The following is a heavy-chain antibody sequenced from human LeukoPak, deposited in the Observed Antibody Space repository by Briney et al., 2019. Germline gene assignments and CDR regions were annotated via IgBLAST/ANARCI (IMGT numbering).Heavy chain of an antibody. J-gene: IGHJ4*02. CDR1: GFIFTDSW. D-gene: IGHD1-14*01. V-gene: IGHV3-7*01. CDR3: ATGANLFQF. Sequence: GGSLRLSCAASGFIFTDSWMRWVRQAPRQGLEWVANIRHDGSQTYYLDSVKGRFTISRDNAKNEVYLEMNNLRGADTAVYYCATGANLFQFWGQGTLVTVSS. CDR2: IRHDGSQT.